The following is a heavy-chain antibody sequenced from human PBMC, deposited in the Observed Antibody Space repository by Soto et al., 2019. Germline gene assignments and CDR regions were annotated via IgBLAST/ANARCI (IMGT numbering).Heavy chain of an antibody. V-gene: IGHV1-69*01. D-gene: IGHD3-22*01. CDR1: GGTFSSYA. CDR3: ARDSYYYDSSGYYNFDY. Sequence: QVQLVQSGAEVKKPGSSVKVSCKASGGTFSSYAISWVRQAPGQGLQWMGGIIPIFGTANYAQKFQGRVTITADESTSRAYTELSSLRSEDTAVYYCARDSYYYDSSGYYNFDYWGQGTLVTVSS. J-gene: IGHJ4*02. CDR2: IIPIFGTA.